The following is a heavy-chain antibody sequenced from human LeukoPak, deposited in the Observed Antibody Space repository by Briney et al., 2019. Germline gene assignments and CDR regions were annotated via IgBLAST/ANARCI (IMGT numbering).Heavy chain of an antibody. V-gene: IGHV4-59*08. D-gene: IGHD3-10*01. CDR2: FYYSGST. CDR1: GGSISNFY. CDR3: ARFRITVDSFDY. Sequence: KSSETLSLTCIVSGGSISNFYWTWIRQPPGKGLEWIGYFYYSGSTNYNPSLKSRVTISLDTSKNHFSLNLSSVTAADTAVYYCARFRITVDSFDYWGQGTLVTVSS. J-gene: IGHJ4*02.